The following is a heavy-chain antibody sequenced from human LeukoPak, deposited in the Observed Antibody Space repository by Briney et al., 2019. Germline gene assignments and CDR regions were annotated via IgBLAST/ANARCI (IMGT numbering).Heavy chain of an antibody. CDR1: GYTFTGYY. V-gene: IGHV1-2*02. CDR2: INPNSGGT. CDR3: ARLTEEEVATIRGSGPWGWFDP. J-gene: IGHJ5*02. D-gene: IGHD5-12*01. Sequence: APVKVSCKASGYTFTGYYMHWVRQAPGQGLEWMGWINPNSGGTNYAQKFQGRVTMTRDTSISTAYMELSRLRSDDTAVYYCARLTEEEVATIRGSGPWGWFDPWGQGTLVTVSS.